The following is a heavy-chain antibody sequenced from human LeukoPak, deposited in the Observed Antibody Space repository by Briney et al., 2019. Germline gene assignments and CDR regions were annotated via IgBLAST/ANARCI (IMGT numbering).Heavy chain of an antibody. CDR2: LSYDGTKT. D-gene: IGHD3-22*01. CDR3: AKDHQHYYDSSGYLDY. V-gene: IGHV3-30*18. J-gene: IGHJ4*02. Sequence: GGSLRLSCAASGFTFSSYGMHWVRQAPGKGLEWVAVLSYDGTKTGYVDSVKSRFTISRDNSRNTVYLQMNSLRADDTAMYYCAKDHQHYYDSSGYLDYWGQGTLVTVSS. CDR1: GFTFSSYG.